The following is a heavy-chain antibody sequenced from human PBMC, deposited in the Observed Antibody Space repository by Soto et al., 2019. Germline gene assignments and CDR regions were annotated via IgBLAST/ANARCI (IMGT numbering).Heavy chain of an antibody. Sequence: EVPLVESGGGLVQPGGSLRLSCAASGFMFNSYAMHWVRQAPGKGLEYVSAISSLGDSTFYANSVTDRFTISRDNSKNTLYLQMGSLRAEDMAVYYCARRPAGWYFELWGRGTLVTVSS. CDR1: GFMFNSYA. CDR3: ARRPAGWYFEL. CDR2: ISSLGDST. D-gene: IGHD2-15*01. J-gene: IGHJ2*01. V-gene: IGHV3-64*01.